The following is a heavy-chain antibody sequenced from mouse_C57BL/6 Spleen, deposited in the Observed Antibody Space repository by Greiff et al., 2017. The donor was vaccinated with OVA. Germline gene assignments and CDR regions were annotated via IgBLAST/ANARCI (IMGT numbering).Heavy chain of an antibody. CDR3: ARKDYGSRRWYFDV. V-gene: IGHV1-64*01. D-gene: IGHD1-1*01. Sequence: QVQLQQPGAELVKPGASVKLSCKASGYTFTRYWMHWVKQRPGQGLEWIGMIHPNSGSTNYNEKFKSKATLTVDKSSSTAYMQLSSLTSEDSAVYYCARKDYGSRRWYFDVWGTGTTVTVSS. J-gene: IGHJ1*03. CDR1: GYTFTRYW. CDR2: IHPNSGST.